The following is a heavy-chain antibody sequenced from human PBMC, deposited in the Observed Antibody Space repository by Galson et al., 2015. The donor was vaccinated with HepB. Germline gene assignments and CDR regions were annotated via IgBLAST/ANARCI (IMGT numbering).Heavy chain of an antibody. V-gene: IGHV1-8*01. CDR1: GYTFTSYD. Sequence: SVKVSCKASGYTFTSYDINWVRQATGQGLEWMGWMNPNSGNTGYAQKFQGRVTMTRNTSISTAYMELSSLRSEDTAVYYCARARDSSGYLIDYWGQGTLVTVSS. J-gene: IGHJ4*02. CDR3: ARARDSSGYLIDY. D-gene: IGHD3-22*01. CDR2: MNPNSGNT.